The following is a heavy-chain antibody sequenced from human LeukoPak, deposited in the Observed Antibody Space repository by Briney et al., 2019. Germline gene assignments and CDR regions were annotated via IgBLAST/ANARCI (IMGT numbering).Heavy chain of an antibody. CDR2: ITWNSRVK. V-gene: IGHV3-9*01. Sequence: HPGRSLRLSCAASGFTFDNFAMHWVRQAPGKGLEWVSGITWNSRVKTYTPSVKGRFTISRDNSKNTLYLQMNSLRAEDTAVYYCARDKEVGAILQNAFDIWGQGTMVTVSS. D-gene: IGHD1-26*01. J-gene: IGHJ3*02. CDR1: GFTFDNFA. CDR3: ARDKEVGAILQNAFDI.